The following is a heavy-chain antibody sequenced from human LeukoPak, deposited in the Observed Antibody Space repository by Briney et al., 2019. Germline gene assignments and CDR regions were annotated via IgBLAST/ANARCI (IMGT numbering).Heavy chain of an antibody. V-gene: IGHV4-38-2*02. J-gene: IGHJ6*02. CDR3: ARDQGQQLVQVDGMDV. CDR2: IYHSGST. CDR1: GYSISSGYY. Sequence: SETLSLTCTVSGYSISSGYYWGWIRQPPGKGLEWIGSIYHSGSTYYNPSLKSRVTISVDTSKNQFSLKLSSVTAADTAVYYCARDQGQQLVQVDGMDVWGQGTTVTVSS. D-gene: IGHD6-13*01.